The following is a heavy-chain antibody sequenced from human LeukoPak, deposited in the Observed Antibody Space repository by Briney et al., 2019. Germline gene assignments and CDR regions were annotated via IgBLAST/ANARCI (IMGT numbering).Heavy chain of an antibody. J-gene: IGHJ4*02. V-gene: IGHV3-21*01. CDR3: AKDGPVSSSGWYLDY. Sequence: GGSLRLSCAASGFTFSTYAMNWVRQAPGEGLEWVSSIGGSSTSLYYADSLKGRFTISRDNAKNSLYLQLNSLRAEDTAVYYCAKDGPVSSSGWYLDYWGQGTLVTVSS. D-gene: IGHD6-19*01. CDR2: IGGSSTSL. CDR1: GFTFSTYA.